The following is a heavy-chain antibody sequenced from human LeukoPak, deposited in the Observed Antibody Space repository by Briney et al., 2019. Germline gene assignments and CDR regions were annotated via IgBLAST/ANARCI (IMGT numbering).Heavy chain of an antibody. V-gene: IGHV4-59*01. D-gene: IGHD3-3*01. CDR1: GGSISSYF. Sequence: SETLSLTYTVSGGSISSYFWSWIRQPPGKGLEWIGYIYYSGSTNYNPSLKSRVTISVDTSKNQFSLKLSSVTAADTAVYYCARMYYDFWSGPYNWFDPWGQGTLVTVSS. CDR2: IYYSGST. CDR3: ARMYYDFWSGPYNWFDP. J-gene: IGHJ5*02.